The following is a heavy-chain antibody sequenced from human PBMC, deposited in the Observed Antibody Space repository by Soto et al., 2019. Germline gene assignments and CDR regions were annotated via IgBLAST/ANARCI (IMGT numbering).Heavy chain of an antibody. CDR2: IIPILGIA. CDR3: ASIVGATGEAWWFDP. Sequence: QVQLVQSGAEVKKPGSSVKVSCKASGGTFSSYTISWVRQAPGQGLEWMGRIIPILGIANYAQKFQGRVTITADKSTSTAYMELSSLRSEDTAMYYCASIVGATGEAWWFDPWGQGTLVTVSS. CDR1: GGTFSSYT. D-gene: IGHD1-26*01. J-gene: IGHJ5*02. V-gene: IGHV1-69*02.